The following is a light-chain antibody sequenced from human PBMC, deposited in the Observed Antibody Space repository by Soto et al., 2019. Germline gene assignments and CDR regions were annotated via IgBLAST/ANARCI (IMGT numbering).Light chain of an antibody. V-gene: IGKV3-20*01. CDR1: QSVSSSY. J-gene: IGKJ4*01. CDR3: QQYGSSPLT. CDR2: GAS. Sequence: EIVLTQSPGTLSLSPGERATLSCRASQSVSSSYLAWYQQKPGQAPRLLIYGASSRATGIPVRFSGSGSGTDFTLTISRLEPEDFAVYYCQQYGSSPLTFGGGTKV.